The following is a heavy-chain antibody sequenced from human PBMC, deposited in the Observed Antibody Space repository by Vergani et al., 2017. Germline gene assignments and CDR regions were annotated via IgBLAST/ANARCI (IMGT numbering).Heavy chain of an antibody. CDR1: GGSISSSSYY. J-gene: IGHJ4*02. D-gene: IGHD4-23*01. V-gene: IGHV4-39*07. CDR3: ARDGGGNSRTFDY. CDR2: IYYSGST. Sequence: QLQLQESGPGLVKPSETLSLTCTVSGGSISSSSYYWGWIRQPPGKGLEWIGSIYYSGSTYYNPSLKSRVTISVDTSKNQFSLKLGSVTASDTAVYYCARDGGGNSRTFDYWGQGTLVTVSS.